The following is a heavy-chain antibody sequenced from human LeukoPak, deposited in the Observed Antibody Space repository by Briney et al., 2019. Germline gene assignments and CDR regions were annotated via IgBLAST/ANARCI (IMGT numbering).Heavy chain of an antibody. CDR1: NDSISSGYY. CDR3: ARDRGYGDYAFEA. D-gene: IGHD4-17*01. CDR2: VYHTGST. J-gene: IGHJ5*02. V-gene: IGHV4-38-2*02. Sequence: PSETLSLTCTVSNDSISSGYYWGWIRLPPGTGLEWIGSVYHTGSTYYNPSLKSRVTISVDTSKNQFSLRLSSVTAAGTAVYYCARDRGYGDYAFEAWGQGTLVTVSS.